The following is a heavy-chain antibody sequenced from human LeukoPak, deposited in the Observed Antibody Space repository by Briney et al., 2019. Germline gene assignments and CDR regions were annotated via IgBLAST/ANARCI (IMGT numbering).Heavy chain of an antibody. D-gene: IGHD1-26*01. CDR3: ARAPSGSYVDY. CDR1: GDSVSSNSAA. CDR2: TYYSSKWYT. Sequence: SQTLSLTCAISGDSVSSNSAASNWSRHSPSRGLEWLGSTYYSSKWYTDYAVSVKSRISINPDTSQNQFSLQLNSGTPEDTAVYYCARAPSGSYVDYWGQGTLVTVSP. J-gene: IGHJ4*02. V-gene: IGHV6-1*01.